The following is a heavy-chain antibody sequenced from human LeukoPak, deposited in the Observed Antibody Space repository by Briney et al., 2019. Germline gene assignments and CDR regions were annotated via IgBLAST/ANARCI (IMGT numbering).Heavy chain of an antibody. J-gene: IGHJ6*03. CDR1: GYTFTGYY. CDR2: INPNSGGT. D-gene: IGHD3-10*01. CDR3: ARAPSYGSGSYYYYYYYMDV. Sequence: GASVKVSCKASGYTFTGYYMHWVRQASGQGLEWMGWINPNSGGTNYAQKFQGRVTMTRDTSISTAYIELSRLRSDDTAVYYRARAPSYGSGSYYYYYYYMDVWGKGTTATISS. V-gene: IGHV1-2*02.